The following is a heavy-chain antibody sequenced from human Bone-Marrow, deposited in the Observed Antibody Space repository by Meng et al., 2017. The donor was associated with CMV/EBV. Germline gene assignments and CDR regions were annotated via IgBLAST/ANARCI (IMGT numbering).Heavy chain of an antibody. CDR1: GFTFSSYA. J-gene: IGHJ4*02. Sequence: GGSLRLSCAASGFTFSSYAMHWVRQAPGKGLEWVAVISYDGSNKYYADSVKGRFTISRDNSKNTLYLQMNSLRAEDTAVYYCAKNEQLWFKPFDYWGQGTLVTVSS. V-gene: IGHV3-30*04. D-gene: IGHD5-18*01. CDR3: AKNEQLWFKPFDY. CDR2: ISYDGSNK.